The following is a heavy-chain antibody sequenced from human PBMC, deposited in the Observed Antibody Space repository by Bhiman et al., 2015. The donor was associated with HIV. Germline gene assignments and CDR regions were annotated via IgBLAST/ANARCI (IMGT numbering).Heavy chain of an antibody. Sequence: EVQLVESGGGLVQPGRSLRLSCAASGFTFDDYAMHWVRQAPGKGLEWVSGISWNSGSIGYADSVKGRFTISRDNAKNSLYLQMNSLRAEDTALYYCAKGPEWQLVRLLIDYWGQGTLVTVSS. CDR1: GFTFDDYA. D-gene: IGHD6-6*01. V-gene: IGHV3-9*01. CDR2: ISWNSGSI. J-gene: IGHJ4*02. CDR3: AKGPEWQLVRLLIDY.